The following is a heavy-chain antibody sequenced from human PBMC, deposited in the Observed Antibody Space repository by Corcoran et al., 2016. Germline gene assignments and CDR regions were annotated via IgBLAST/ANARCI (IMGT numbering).Heavy chain of an antibody. D-gene: IGHD5-18*01. CDR3: ARDYSPYSYGLEGAFDI. Sequence: EVQLVESGGGLVKPGGSLRLSCAASGFTFSSYSMNWVRQAPGKGLEWVSSISSSSSYIYYADSVKGRFTISRDNAKNSLYLQMNSLRAEDTAVYYCARDYSPYSYGLEGAFDIWGQGTMVTVSS. CDR1: GFTFSSYS. V-gene: IGHV3-21*01. CDR2: ISSSSSYI. J-gene: IGHJ3*02.